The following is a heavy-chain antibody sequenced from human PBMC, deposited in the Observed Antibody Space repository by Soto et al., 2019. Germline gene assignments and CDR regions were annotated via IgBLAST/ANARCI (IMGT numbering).Heavy chain of an antibody. D-gene: IGHD6-6*01. J-gene: IGHJ6*03. V-gene: IGHV3-64*01. Sequence: EVQLAESGGGLAQPGGSLRLSCAASGFTLSGYAMDWVRQAPGRGLEYVSGISSNGVGTYYANSVQGRFTISRDNSKNMVNLQMGSLRPEDLAVYYCARRARPDFSYMDVWGKGTTVTVSS. CDR2: ISSNGVGT. CDR3: ARRARPDFSYMDV. CDR1: GFTLSGYA.